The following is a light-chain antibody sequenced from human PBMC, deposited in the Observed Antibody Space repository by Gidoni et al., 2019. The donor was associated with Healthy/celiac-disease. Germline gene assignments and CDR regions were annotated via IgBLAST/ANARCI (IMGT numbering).Light chain of an antibody. Sequence: SCALTPPPSVSVSPGQTASITCSGDKLGYKYACWYQQKPRQAPVLVIYQDRKRPSGIPERFSGSNSENTATLTMSGTQAMDEDDYYCQAWDSSTFYVFGTGTKVTVL. CDR3: QAWDSSTFYV. J-gene: IGLJ1*01. V-gene: IGLV3-1*01. CDR1: KLGYKY. CDR2: QDR.